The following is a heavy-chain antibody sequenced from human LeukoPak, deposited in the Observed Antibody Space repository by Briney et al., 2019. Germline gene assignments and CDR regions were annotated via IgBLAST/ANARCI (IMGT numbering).Heavy chain of an antibody. CDR3: AKDVCTKPRCLLYFDS. V-gene: IGHV3-23*01. D-gene: IGHD2-8*01. CDR1: GFAFSNYA. J-gene: IGHJ4*02. Sequence: GGSLRLSCTTSGFAFSNYAMNWVRQAPGKGPEWVSGISGFNTYYADSVKGRFTIFRDNSKNVLYLQMDRLRGVDTAVYSCAKDVCTKPRCLLYFDSWGQGTLVPVSS. CDR2: ISGFNT.